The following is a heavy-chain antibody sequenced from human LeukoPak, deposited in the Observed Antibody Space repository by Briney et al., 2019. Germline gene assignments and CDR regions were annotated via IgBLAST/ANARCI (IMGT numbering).Heavy chain of an antibody. J-gene: IGHJ6*03. V-gene: IGHV1-18*01. D-gene: IGHD3-9*01. CDR3: AREYYDILSGYLEPGDYYYYDYMDV. CDR1: GYTFTGYG. CDR2: IGPYNYNT. Sequence: ASVKVTCKASGYTFTGYGISWVRQAPGQGLEWMGWIGPYNYNTNYAQNLQGRVTMTTDTSTSTAYMELRSLRSDDTAVYYCAREYYDILSGYLEPGDYYYYDYMDVWGKGTTVTVSS.